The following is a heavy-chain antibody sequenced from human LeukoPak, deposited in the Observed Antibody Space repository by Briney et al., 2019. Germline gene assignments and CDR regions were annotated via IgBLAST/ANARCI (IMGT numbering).Heavy chain of an antibody. V-gene: IGHV1-2*02. CDR3: ARVYEEWELLLGAFDI. CDR1: GYTFTGYY. CDR2: INPNSGGT. J-gene: IGHJ3*02. Sequence: GASVKVSCKASGYTFTGYYMHWVRQARGQGLEWMGWINPNSGGTNYAQKFQGRVTMTRDTSISTAYMELSRLRSDDTAGYYCARVYEEWELLLGAFDIWGQGTMVSVSS. D-gene: IGHD1-26*01.